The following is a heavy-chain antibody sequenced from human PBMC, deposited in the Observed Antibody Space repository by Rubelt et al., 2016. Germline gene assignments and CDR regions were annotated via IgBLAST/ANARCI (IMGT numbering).Heavy chain of an antibody. D-gene: IGHD1-26*01. CDR3: ARGRVAGAYGGWFDP. Sequence: QVQLQESGPGLVKPSETLSLTCTVSGGSISSYYWSWIRQPPGKGLEWIGEINHSGSTNYNPSLSSRVIISVSTSKNRFALKLSSVTAADTAVYYCARGRVAGAYGGWFDPWGQGTLVTVSS. J-gene: IGHJ5*02. CDR2: INHSGST. V-gene: IGHV4-59*12. CDR1: GGSISSYY.